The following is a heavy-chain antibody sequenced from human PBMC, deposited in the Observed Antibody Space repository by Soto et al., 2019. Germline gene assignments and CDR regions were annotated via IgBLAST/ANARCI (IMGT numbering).Heavy chain of an antibody. CDR1: GFTFSSYS. V-gene: IGHV3-21*01. Sequence: PGGSLRLSCAASGFTFSSYSMNWVRQAPGKGLEWVSSISSSSSYIYYADSVKGRFTISRDNAKNSLYLQMNSLRAEDTAVYYCARALPWSDYYYGMDVWGQGTTVTVSS. J-gene: IGHJ6*02. CDR3: ARALPWSDYYYGMDV. CDR2: ISSSSSYI.